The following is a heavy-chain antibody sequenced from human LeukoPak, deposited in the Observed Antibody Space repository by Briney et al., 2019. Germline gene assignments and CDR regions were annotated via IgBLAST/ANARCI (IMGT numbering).Heavy chain of an antibody. CDR3: ARSSIAAAGTGPFDY. CDR2: INPDGSTS. Sequence: GGSLRLSCAASGFSFSTYWMHWVRQAPGKGLVWVARINPDGSTSSYADSVKGRLTISRDNSKDTLYLQMDSLRADDTALFYCARSSIAAAGTGPFDYWGQGTLVTVSS. V-gene: IGHV3-74*01. D-gene: IGHD6-13*01. J-gene: IGHJ4*02. CDR1: GFSFSTYW.